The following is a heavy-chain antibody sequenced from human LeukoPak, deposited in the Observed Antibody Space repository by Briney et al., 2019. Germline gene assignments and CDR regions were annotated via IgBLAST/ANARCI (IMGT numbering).Heavy chain of an antibody. V-gene: IGHV3-23*01. Sequence: TGGSLRLSCAASGFTFSGYAMSWVRQAPGKGLEWVSGISGSGGSTYYADSVKGRFTISRDNSKNTLYLQMTSLRAEDTAVYYCAKDQVWIVVGSFDYWGQGTLVTVSS. CDR2: ISGSGGST. CDR3: AKDQVWIVVGSFDY. CDR1: GFTFSGYA. J-gene: IGHJ4*02. D-gene: IGHD3-22*01.